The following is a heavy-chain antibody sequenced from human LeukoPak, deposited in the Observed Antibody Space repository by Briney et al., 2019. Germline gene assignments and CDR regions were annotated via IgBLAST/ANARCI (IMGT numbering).Heavy chain of an antibody. CDR3: ARGHHVVVATATWASDAFDL. J-gene: IGHJ3*01. CDR2: IYPGDSDS. D-gene: IGHD2-21*02. V-gene: IGHV5-51*07. Sequence: GESLKICCKGSGYNFTSHWIGWVHQMPGKGLEWMVIIYPGDSDSRQSPSLRGQVTISADKSINTAYLQWNSLKASDTAMYYCARGHHVVVATATWASDAFDLLGQGTMVTVSS. CDR1: GYNFTSHW.